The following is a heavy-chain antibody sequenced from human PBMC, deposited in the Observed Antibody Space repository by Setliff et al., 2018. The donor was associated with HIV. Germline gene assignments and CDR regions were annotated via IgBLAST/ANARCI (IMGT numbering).Heavy chain of an antibody. CDR1: GVSITSATYY. CDR3: ARDPSSSGWSEGLYYFDS. J-gene: IGHJ4*02. CDR2: IDYSGSA. V-gene: IGHV4-31*11. D-gene: IGHD6-19*01. Sequence: PSETLSLTCAVSGVSITSATYYWSWIRHSPGKGLEWIGYIDYSGSAFYNPSLKSRLTISRDTSKNQFSLRLSSVTAADTAVYYCARDPSSSGWSEGLYYFDSWGRGTLVTVSS.